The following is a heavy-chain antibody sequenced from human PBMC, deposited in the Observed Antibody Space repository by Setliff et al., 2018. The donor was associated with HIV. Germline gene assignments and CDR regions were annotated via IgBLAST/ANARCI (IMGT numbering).Heavy chain of an antibody. V-gene: IGHV3-48*01. CDR2: ISSSSTAI. Sequence: PGGSLRLSCAASGFIFSSYSMNWVRQAPGKGLEWVSYISSSSTAIYYADSLKGRFTISRDNVKNSLYLEMNSLRAEDTAVYCCAKDHEAPDPAFDIWGQGTMVTVSS. CDR1: GFIFSSYS. J-gene: IGHJ3*02. CDR3: AKDHEAPDPAFDI.